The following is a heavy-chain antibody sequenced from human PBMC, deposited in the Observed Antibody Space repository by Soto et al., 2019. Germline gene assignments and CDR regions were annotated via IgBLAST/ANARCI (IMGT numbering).Heavy chain of an antibody. CDR1: GGTFSSYT. D-gene: IGHD3-22*01. V-gene: IGHV1-69*02. Sequence: QVQLVQSGAEVKKPGSSVTVSCKASGGTFSSYTISWVRQAPGQGLEWMGRIIPIPGITNYAQNFQGRVTITAHKSTNTVYMELGSLRSEDTAVYYCGGDGRGYYSDDAFDVWGRGTMVTVSS. CDR2: IIPIPGIT. J-gene: IGHJ3*01. CDR3: GGDGRGYYSDDAFDV.